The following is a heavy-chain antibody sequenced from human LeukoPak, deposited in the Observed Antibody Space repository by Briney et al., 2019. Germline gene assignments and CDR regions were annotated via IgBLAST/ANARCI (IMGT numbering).Heavy chain of an antibody. V-gene: IGHV1-2*02. CDR2: INPNSGGT. CDR1: GYTFTGYY. D-gene: IGHD3-3*01. J-gene: IGHJ3*02. Sequence: ASVKVSCKASGYTFTGYYMHWVRQAPGQGLEWMGWINPNSGGTNYAQKFQGRVTMTRDTSISTAYMELSRLRSDDTAVYYCARARGRITIFGVVIEGAFDIWGQGTMVTVSS. CDR3: ARARGRITIFGVVIEGAFDI.